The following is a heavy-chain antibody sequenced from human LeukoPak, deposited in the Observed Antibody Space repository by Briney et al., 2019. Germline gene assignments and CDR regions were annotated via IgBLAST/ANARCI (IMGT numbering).Heavy chain of an antibody. J-gene: IGHJ4*02. CDR2: INPNSGGT. D-gene: IGHD1-1*01. CDR1: GYAFTGYY. CDR3: ARDRGDTTECYFDY. Sequence: ASVKVFCKASGYAFTGYYIYWVRQAPGQGLEWMGRINPNSGGTDYAQKFQGRVTMTRDTSISTAYMELSRLRSDDTAVYYCARDRGDTTECYFDYWGQGTLVTVSS. V-gene: IGHV1-2*06.